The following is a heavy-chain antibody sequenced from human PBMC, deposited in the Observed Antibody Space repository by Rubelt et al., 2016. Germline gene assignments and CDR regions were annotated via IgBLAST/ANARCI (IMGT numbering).Heavy chain of an antibody. D-gene: IGHD4/OR15-4a*01. V-gene: IGHV3-23*04. CDR2: ISGSGDYT. CDR3: AKCRGTNSVTGFDP. CDR1: GFTFINSA. Sequence: EVQLVESGGGLVQPGGSLRLSCAASGFTFINSAMAWVRQAPGEGLEWVSAISGSGDYTYYAHSAKGRFTIPRDNAKNTIYLQMSSLRAEDTAVYYCAKCRGTNSVTGFDPWGQGTLVTVSS. J-gene: IGHJ5*02.